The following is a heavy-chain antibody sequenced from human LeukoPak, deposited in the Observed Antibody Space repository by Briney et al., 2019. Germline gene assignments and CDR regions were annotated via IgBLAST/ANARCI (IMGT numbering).Heavy chain of an antibody. V-gene: IGHV5-51*01. CDR1: GYSFTSYW. D-gene: IGHD1-14*01. CDR3: ARHAEVGSTPDWFDP. Sequence: GESLKIFCKGSGYSFTSYWIGWVRQMPGKGLEWMGIIYPGDSDTRYSPSFQGQVTISADKSISTAYLQWSSLKASDTAMYYCARHAEVGSTPDWFDPWGQGTLVTVSS. CDR2: IYPGDSDT. J-gene: IGHJ5*02.